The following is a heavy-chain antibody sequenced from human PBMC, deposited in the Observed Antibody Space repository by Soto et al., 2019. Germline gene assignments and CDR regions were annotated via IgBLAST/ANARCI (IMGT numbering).Heavy chain of an antibody. Sequence: PGESLKISCKASGYSFTTYWIAWVRQMPGKGLEWMGIINPGDSDIRYSPSFQGQVTISADNSISTAYLQWSSLKASDTAMYYCARHEQFYYYSYCMDVWGQGTAVTVSS. CDR1: GYSFTTYW. D-gene: IGHD4-4*01. CDR3: ARHEQFYYYSYCMDV. V-gene: IGHV5-51*01. J-gene: IGHJ6*02. CDR2: INPGDSDI.